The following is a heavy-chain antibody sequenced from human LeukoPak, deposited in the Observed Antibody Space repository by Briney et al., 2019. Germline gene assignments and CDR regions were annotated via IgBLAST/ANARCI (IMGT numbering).Heavy chain of an antibody. CDR1: GYTFTSYY. CDR3: ARDLVYCSSTSCYTDYYYMDV. D-gene: IGHD2-2*02. J-gene: IGHJ6*03. CDR2: INPSGGST. Sequence: ASVKVSCKASGYTFTSYYMHWVRQAPGQGLEWMGVINPSGGSTSYAQKFQGRVTMTRDTSTSTVYMELSSLRSEDTAVYYCARDLVYCSSTSCYTDYYYMDVWGKGTTVTVSS. V-gene: IGHV1-46*01.